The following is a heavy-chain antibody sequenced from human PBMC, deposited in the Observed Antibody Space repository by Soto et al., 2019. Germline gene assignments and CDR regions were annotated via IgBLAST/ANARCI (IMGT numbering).Heavy chain of an antibody. CDR1: GFTFSSYA. Sequence: GGSLRLSCAASGFTFSSYAMSWVRQAPGKGLEWVSAISGSGGSTYYADSVKGRFNISRDNSKHTMYLQMNSLRAEDTAVYYCAKEGLRQLVSYFDYWGQGTLVTVSS. D-gene: IGHD6-6*01. CDR3: AKEGLRQLVSYFDY. J-gene: IGHJ4*02. CDR2: ISGSGGST. V-gene: IGHV3-23*01.